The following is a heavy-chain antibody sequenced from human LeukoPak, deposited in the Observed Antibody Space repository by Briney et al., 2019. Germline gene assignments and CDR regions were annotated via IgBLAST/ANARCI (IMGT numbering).Heavy chain of an antibody. D-gene: IGHD6-13*01. J-gene: IGHJ6*03. CDR1: GGSISSRSYY. CDR2: IYYSGNT. V-gene: IGHV4-39*07. CDR3: ARSDYSSSWRIYYYYYYMDV. Sequence: SETLSLTCTVSGGSISSRSYYWGWIRQPPGTGLEWIASIYYSGNTYYNPSLKSRVTISGDTSKNQFSLKLSSVTAADTAVYYCARSDYSSSWRIYYYYYYMDVWGKGTTVTVSS.